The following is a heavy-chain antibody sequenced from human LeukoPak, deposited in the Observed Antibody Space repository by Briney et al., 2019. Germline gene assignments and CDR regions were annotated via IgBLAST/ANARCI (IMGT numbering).Heavy chain of an antibody. Sequence: GGSLRLPCAASGFTFRNHWMHWVRQTPGKGLVWVSRISSDGSSTTYADSVKGRFTISRDNAKNTLYLQMNNLRAEDTAMYYCARDQRVTGRPDIDYWGQGALVIVSS. D-gene: IGHD6-6*01. CDR3: ARDQRVTGRPDIDY. CDR1: GFTFRNHW. CDR2: ISSDGSST. V-gene: IGHV3-74*03. J-gene: IGHJ4*02.